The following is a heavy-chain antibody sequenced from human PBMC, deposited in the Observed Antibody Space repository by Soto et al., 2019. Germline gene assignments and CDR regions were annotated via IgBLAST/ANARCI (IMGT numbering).Heavy chain of an antibody. V-gene: IGHV4-30-4*01. CDR1: GGSISSGDYY. CDR2: IYYSGST. Sequence: PSETLSLTCTVSGGSISSGDYYWSWIRQPPGKGLEWIGYIYYSGSTYYNPSLKSRVTISVDTSKNQFSLKLSSVTAADTAVYYCARDLSGTAAAGWGQGTLVTVSS. J-gene: IGHJ4*02. CDR3: ARDLSGTAAAG. D-gene: IGHD1-26*01.